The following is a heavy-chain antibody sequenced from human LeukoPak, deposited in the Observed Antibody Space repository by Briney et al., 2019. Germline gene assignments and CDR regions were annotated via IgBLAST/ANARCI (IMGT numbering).Heavy chain of an antibody. CDR1: GYSFTSYW. CDR2: IYPGDSDT. J-gene: IGHJ6*03. V-gene: IGHV5-51*01. CDR3: ARRGVEPGETPRHTIFGVGDYYYYMDV. D-gene: IGHD3-3*01. Sequence: LGESLKISCKGSGYSFTSYWIGWVRQVPGKGLEWMGIIYPGDSDTRYSPSFQGQVTISADKSISTAYLQWSSLKAPDTAMYYCARRGVEPGETPRHTIFGVGDYYYYMDVWGKGTTVTVSS.